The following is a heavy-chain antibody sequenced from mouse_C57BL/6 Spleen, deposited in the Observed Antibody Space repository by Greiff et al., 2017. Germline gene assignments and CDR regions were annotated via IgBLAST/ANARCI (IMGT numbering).Heavy chain of an antibody. Sequence: VQLQQPGAELVKPGASVKLSCKASGYTFTSYWMHWVKQRPGQGLEWIGMIHPNSGSTNYNEKFKSKATLTVDKSSSTAYMQLSSLTSEDSAVYYCARERDGYYPDYWGQGTTLTVSS. CDR2: IHPNSGST. V-gene: IGHV1-64*01. D-gene: IGHD2-3*01. CDR1: GYTFTSYW. CDR3: ARERDGYYPDY. J-gene: IGHJ2*01.